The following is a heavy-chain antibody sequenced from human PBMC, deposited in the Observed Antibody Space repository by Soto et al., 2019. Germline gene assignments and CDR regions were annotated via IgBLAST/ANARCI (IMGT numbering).Heavy chain of an antibody. CDR3: PIKVSDTGGADS. D-gene: IGHD3-10*01. J-gene: IGHJ4*02. CDR1: GFNFQNYA. V-gene: IGHV3-9*01. CDR2: INWSTGTT. Sequence: EVQLVESGGGLVLPGRSLTLSCVASGFNFQNYAMQWVRQVPGKGLEWVSGINWSTGTTGYAATVKGRFLLSRDNAGNPLNRNRNSLRVENTAFYYGPIKVSDTGGADSWGPGTLVTVSS.